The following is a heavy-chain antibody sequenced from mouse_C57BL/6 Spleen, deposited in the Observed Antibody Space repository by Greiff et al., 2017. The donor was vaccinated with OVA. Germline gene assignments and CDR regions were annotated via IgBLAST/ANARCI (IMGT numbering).Heavy chain of an antibody. D-gene: IGHD1-1*01. Sequence: QVQLKQSGAELVRPGASVTLSCKASGYTFTDYEMHWVKQTPVHGLEWIGAIDPETGGTAYNQKFKGKAILTADKSSSTAYMELRSLTSEDSAVYYCTRAHYYGWGQGTTLTVSS. CDR2: IDPETGGT. J-gene: IGHJ2*01. V-gene: IGHV1-15*01. CDR3: TRAHYYG. CDR1: GYTFTDYE.